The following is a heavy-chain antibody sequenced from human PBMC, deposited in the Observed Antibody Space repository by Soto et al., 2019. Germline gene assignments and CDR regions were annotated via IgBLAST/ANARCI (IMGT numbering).Heavy chain of an antibody. CDR2: IYHSGST. J-gene: IGHJ4*02. V-gene: IGHV4-30-2*01. CDR3: ARSLVRGVALPLDY. D-gene: IGHD3-10*01. Sequence: QLQLQESGSGLVKPSQTLSLTCAVSGGSISSGGYSWSWIRQPPVKGLEWIGYIYHSGSTYYNPSLKSRVTISVDRSKNQFSLKLSSVPAADTAVYYCARSLVRGVALPLDYWGQGTLVTVSS. CDR1: GGSISSGGYS.